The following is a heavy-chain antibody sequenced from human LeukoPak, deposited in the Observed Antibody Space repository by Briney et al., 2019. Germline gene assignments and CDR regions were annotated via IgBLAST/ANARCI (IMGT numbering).Heavy chain of an antibody. CDR1: GFTFSSYW. J-gene: IGHJ4*02. V-gene: IGHV3-7*01. Sequence: GGSLRLSCAASGFTFSSYWMSWVRQAPGKGLEWVANIKQDGSEKYYVDSVKGRFTISRDNAKNSLYLQMNSLRAEDTAVYYCARDERATAMVAPDYWGQGTLVTVSS. D-gene: IGHD5-18*01. CDR3: ARDERATAMVAPDY. CDR2: IKQDGSEK.